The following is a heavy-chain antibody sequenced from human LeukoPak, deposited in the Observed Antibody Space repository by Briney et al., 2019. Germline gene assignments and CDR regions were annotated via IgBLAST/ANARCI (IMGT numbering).Heavy chain of an antibody. CDR1: GFTFSSYG. V-gene: IGHV3-30*02. CDR3: ARSKSHDSSGYYFDY. CDR2: IRWDGSIQ. J-gene: IGHJ4*02. D-gene: IGHD3-22*01. Sequence: GGSLRLSCAASGFTFSSYGMHWVRQAPGKGLEWVAFIRWDGSIQYYADSVRGRFTISRDSSKNTLYLQMNSLRAEDTAVYYCARSKSHDSSGYYFDYWGQGALVTVSS.